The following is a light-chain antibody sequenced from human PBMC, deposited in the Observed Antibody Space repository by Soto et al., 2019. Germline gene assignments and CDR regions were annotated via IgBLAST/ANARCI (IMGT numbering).Light chain of an antibody. CDR1: NNDVGGYNY. V-gene: IGLV2-14*01. Sequence: QSALTQPASVSGSPGQSITIPCTGTNNDVGGYNYVSWYQQHPGKAPKLMIYDVSNRPSGVSYRFSGSKSGNTASLTISGLTADDEADYYCSSYPSSSPYVFGTGTKLTVL. J-gene: IGLJ1*01. CDR3: SSYPSSSPYV. CDR2: DVS.